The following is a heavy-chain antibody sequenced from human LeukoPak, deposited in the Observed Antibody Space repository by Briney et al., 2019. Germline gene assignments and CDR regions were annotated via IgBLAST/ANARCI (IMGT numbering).Heavy chain of an antibody. J-gene: IGHJ5*02. V-gene: IGHV3-21*01. CDR3: ASVRYCSSTSCLEGALDP. D-gene: IGHD2-2*01. CDR2: ISSSSSYI. Sequence: GGSLRLSCAASGFTFSSYSMNWVRQAPGKGLEWVSSISSSSSYIYYAGSVKGRFTISRDNAKNSLYLQMNSLRAEDTAVYYCASVRYCSSTSCLEGALDPWGQGTLVTVSS. CDR1: GFTFSSYS.